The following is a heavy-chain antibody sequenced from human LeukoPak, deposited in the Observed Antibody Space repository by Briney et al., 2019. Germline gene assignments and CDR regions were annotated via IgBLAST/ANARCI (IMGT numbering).Heavy chain of an antibody. Sequence: GASVKVSCKASGGTFSSYAISWVRQAPGQGLEWMGGIIPMFGTTNYAQKFQGRVTITADKSTSTAYMELSRLRSEDTAVYYCARDRLEGFGDQRDYWGQGTLVTVSS. CDR1: GGTFSSYA. CDR3: ARDRLEGFGDQRDY. V-gene: IGHV1-69*06. J-gene: IGHJ4*02. D-gene: IGHD3-10*01. CDR2: IIPMFGTT.